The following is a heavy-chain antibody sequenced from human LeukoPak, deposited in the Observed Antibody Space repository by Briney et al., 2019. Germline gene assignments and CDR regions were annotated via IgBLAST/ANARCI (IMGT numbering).Heavy chain of an antibody. CDR3: ARDVGVVVAASDAFDI. V-gene: IGHV3-7*01. J-gene: IGHJ3*02. CDR1: GFTFSSYW. CDR2: IKQDGSEK. D-gene: IGHD2-15*01. Sequence: GGSLRLSCAASGFTFSSYWMSWVRQAPGKGLEWVANIKQDGSEKYYVDSVKGRFTISRDNAKNSLYLQMNSLRAEDTAVYYCARDVGVVVAASDAFDIWGQGTMVTVSS.